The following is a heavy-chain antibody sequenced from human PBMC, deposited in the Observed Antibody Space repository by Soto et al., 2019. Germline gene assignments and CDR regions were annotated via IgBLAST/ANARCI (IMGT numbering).Heavy chain of an antibody. CDR1: GLTFDDNA. J-gene: IGHJ3*01. V-gene: IGHV3-20*03. Sequence: EVQLVESGGGVVRPGGSLRLSFAASGLTFDDNARTWVPQAPGKGREGVSGITWNGATTGYADSVKGRFTISRDNAKNSLYLQMNSLRVEDTALYYCARDGGVVVAVDAFDVWGQGTMVTVSS. CDR2: ITWNGATT. CDR3: ARDGGVVVAVDAFDV. D-gene: IGHD6-19*01.